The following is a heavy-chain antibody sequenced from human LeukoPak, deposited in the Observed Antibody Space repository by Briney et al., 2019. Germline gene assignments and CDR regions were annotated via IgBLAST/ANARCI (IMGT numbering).Heavy chain of an antibody. CDR1: GGSVSSGSYY. V-gene: IGHV4-61*01. J-gene: IGHJ6*02. D-gene: IGHD3-3*01. CDR2: IYYSGST. Sequence: SETLSLTCTVSGGSVSSGSYYWSWIRQPPGKGLEWIGYIYYSGSTNYNPSLKSRVTISVDTSKNQFSLKLSSVTAADTAVYYCARGGFYYDFWSGYPSGYYGMDVWGQGTTVTVSS. CDR3: ARGGFYYDFWSGYPSGYYGMDV.